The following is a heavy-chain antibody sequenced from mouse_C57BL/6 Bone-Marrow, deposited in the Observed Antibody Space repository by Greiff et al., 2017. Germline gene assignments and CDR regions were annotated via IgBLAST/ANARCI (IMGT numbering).Heavy chain of an antibody. CDR3: ATPYYEVDY. CDR1: GYTFTSYW. CDR2: IDPSDSYT. Sequence: VQLQQPGSELVKPGASVKLSCKASGYTFTSYWMQWVKQRPGQGLEWIGEIDPSDSYTNYNQKFKGKATLTVDTSSSTAYMQLSSLTSEDSAVYYCATPYYEVDYWGQGTTLTVSS. V-gene: IGHV1-50*01. J-gene: IGHJ2*01. D-gene: IGHD2-10*01.